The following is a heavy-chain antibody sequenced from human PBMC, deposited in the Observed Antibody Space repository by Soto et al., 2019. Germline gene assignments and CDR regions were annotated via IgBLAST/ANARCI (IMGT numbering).Heavy chain of an antibody. CDR3: AKNDWVSGYYYYMDV. CDR2: ISGSGGRT. J-gene: IGHJ6*03. D-gene: IGHD3-16*01. CDR1: GFTFSSYA. V-gene: IGHV3-23*01. Sequence: GGSLRLSCAASGFTFSSYAMSWVRQAPGKGLEWVSAISGSGGRTHYADSVKGRFTISRDNSKNTLYLQMNSLRAEDTAVYYCAKNDWVSGYYYYMDVWGKGTTVTVSS.